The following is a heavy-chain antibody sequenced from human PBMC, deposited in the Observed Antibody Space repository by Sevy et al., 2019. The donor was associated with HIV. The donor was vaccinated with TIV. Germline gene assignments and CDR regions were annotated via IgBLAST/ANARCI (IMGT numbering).Heavy chain of an antibody. CDR3: ARIKGASSSYAMDV. D-gene: IGHD2-2*01. CDR2: IGYDGSNK. V-gene: IGHV3-33*01. Sequence: GGSLRLSCAASGFTPSTYGMHWVRQAPGKGLEWVAVIGYDGSNKYYADSVKGRFTISRDNSNNTLDLQMNSLRAEDTAIYYCARIKGASSSYAMDVWGQGTTVTVSS. CDR1: GFTPSTYG. J-gene: IGHJ6*02.